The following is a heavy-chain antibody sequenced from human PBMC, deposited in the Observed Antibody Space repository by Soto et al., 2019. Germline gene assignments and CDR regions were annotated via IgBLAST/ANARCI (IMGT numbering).Heavy chain of an antibody. CDR1: GFTFSSYG. Sequence: QVQLVESGGGVVQPGRSLRLSCAASGFTFSSYGMHWVRQAPCKGLAWVAVIWYDGSNTYYADSVKGRFTISRDNSKNELYLQMNSLRAGELAVYYCARQVRDYYVRSGYRHFDYWGQGTLVTVSS. J-gene: IGHJ4*02. CDR2: IWYDGSNT. CDR3: ARQVRDYYVRSGYRHFDY. D-gene: IGHD3-22*01. V-gene: IGHV3-33*01.